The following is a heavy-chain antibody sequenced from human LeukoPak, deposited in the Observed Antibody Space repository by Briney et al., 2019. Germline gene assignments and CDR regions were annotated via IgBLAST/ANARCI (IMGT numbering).Heavy chain of an antibody. CDR2: IIPIFGTA. V-gene: IGHV1-69*13. Sequence: ASVTVSCKASGGTFSSYAISWVRQAPGQGLEWMGGIIPIFGTANYAQKFQGRVTITADESTSTAYMELSSLRSEDTAVYYCAREALRYFDWLPTVFDCWGQGTLVTVSP. CDR1: GGTFSSYA. J-gene: IGHJ4*02. CDR3: AREALRYFDWLPTVFDC. D-gene: IGHD3-9*01.